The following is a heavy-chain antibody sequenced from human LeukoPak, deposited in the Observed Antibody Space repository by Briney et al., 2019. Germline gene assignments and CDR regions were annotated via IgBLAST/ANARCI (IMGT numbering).Heavy chain of an antibody. CDR2: INPSGGST. J-gene: IGHJ4*02. Sequence: ASVKVSCKASGYTFTSYYMHWVRQAPGQGLEWMGIINPSGGSTSYARKFQGRVTMTRDTSTSTVYMELSSLRSEDTAVYYCARDLSYCSSTSCFYDYWGQGTLVTVSS. V-gene: IGHV1-46*01. CDR1: GYTFTSYY. CDR3: ARDLSYCSSTSCFYDY. D-gene: IGHD2-2*01.